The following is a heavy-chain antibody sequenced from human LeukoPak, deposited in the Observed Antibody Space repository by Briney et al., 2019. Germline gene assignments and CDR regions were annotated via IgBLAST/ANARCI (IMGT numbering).Heavy chain of an antibody. D-gene: IGHD6-19*01. Sequence: PSETLSLTCTVSGVSISSSSYYWGWIRQPPGKGLEWIGSIYYSGSTYYSPSLKSRITISVDTSKNQFSLKMSSVTAADTALYYCTRQYSSGRGDFDYWGQGTLVTVSS. CDR1: GVSISSSSYY. V-gene: IGHV4-39*01. CDR3: TRQYSSGRGDFDY. J-gene: IGHJ4*02. CDR2: IYYSGST.